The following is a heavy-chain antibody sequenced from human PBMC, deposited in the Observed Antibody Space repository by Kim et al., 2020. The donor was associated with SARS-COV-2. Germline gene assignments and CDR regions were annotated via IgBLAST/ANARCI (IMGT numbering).Heavy chain of an antibody. D-gene: IGHD5-18*01. CDR2: ITDDGGRT. CDR3: AKALMQVWFFDS. CDR1: GFTFSNYA. Sequence: GGSLRLSCATSGFTFSNYAIIWVRQAPGKGLEWVSAITDDGGRTNYADSVQGRFTISRDNSKNTLYLQMNSLRAEDTAIYYCAKALMQVWFFDSWGQGTLVTVSS. V-gene: IGHV3-23*01. J-gene: IGHJ4*02.